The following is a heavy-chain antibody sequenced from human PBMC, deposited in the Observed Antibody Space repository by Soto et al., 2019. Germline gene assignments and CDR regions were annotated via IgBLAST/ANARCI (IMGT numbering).Heavy chain of an antibody. Sequence: PGGSLRLSCAASGFTFSSYSMNWVRQAPGKGLEWVSSISSSSYIYYADSVKGRFTISRDNAKNSLYLQMNSLRAEDTAVFYFARVCFGYGDYCYYYGMDVWGQGTTVTVSS. CDR1: GFTFSSYS. D-gene: IGHD4-17*01. CDR3: ARVCFGYGDYCYYYGMDV. V-gene: IGHV3-21*01. J-gene: IGHJ6*02. CDR2: ISSSSYI.